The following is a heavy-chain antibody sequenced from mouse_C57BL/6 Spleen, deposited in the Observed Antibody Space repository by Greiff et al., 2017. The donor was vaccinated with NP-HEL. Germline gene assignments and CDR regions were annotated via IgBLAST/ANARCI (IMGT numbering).Heavy chain of an antibody. CDR2: ILPGSGST. J-gene: IGHJ4*01. V-gene: IGHV1-9*01. Sequence: QVQLQQPGAELVKPGASVKLSSKATGYTFTGYWIEWVKQRPGHGLEWIGEILPGSGSTNYNEKFKGKATFTADTSSNTAYMQLSSLTTEDSAIYYCARAYYSNYVDYAMDYWGQGTSVTVSS. D-gene: IGHD2-5*01. CDR3: ARAYYSNYVDYAMDY. CDR1: GYTFTGYW.